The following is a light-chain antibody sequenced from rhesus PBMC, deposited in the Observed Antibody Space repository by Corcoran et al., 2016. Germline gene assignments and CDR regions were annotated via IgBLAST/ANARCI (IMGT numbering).Light chain of an antibody. Sequence: QAAPTQSPSVSGSPGQSVTLSCTGTSSDIGGYNRVSWYQQHPGKAPKVLIYEASSRPSGVSDRFSGSKSGNTASLTISGLQAEDDADYYCSSYASSSTFVFGSGTKLTIL. CDR3: SSYASSSTFV. J-gene: IGLJ6*01. V-gene: IGLV2-13*03. CDR1: SSDIGGYNR. CDR2: EAS.